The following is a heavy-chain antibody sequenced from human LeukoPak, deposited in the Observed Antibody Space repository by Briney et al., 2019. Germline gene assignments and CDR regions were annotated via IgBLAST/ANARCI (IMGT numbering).Heavy chain of an antibody. D-gene: IGHD3-10*01. J-gene: IGHJ4*02. Sequence: GASVKVSCKASGYTFTSYGISWVRQAPGQGLEWMGWISAYNGNTNYAQKLQGRVTMTTDTSTSTAYMELRSLRSDDTAVYYCARGYRPVLLWFGESNKQGFDYWGQGTLVTVSS. V-gene: IGHV1-18*01. CDR3: ARGYRPVLLWFGESNKQGFDY. CDR1: GYTFTSYG. CDR2: ISAYNGNT.